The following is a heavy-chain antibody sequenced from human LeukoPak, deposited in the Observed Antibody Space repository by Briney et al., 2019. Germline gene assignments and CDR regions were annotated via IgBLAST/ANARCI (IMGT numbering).Heavy chain of an antibody. Sequence: GGSLRLSCAASGITFSGYTVNWVRQAPGKGLEWVSSISSSSNYIYYADSVRGRFTISRDNAKNSLYLQMSSLRADDTAVYYCARDLGYCSGGSCYYYGMDVWGQGTTVTVSS. D-gene: IGHD2-15*01. CDR1: GITFSGYT. CDR3: ARDLGYCSGGSCYYYGMDV. V-gene: IGHV3-21*01. J-gene: IGHJ6*02. CDR2: ISSSSNYI.